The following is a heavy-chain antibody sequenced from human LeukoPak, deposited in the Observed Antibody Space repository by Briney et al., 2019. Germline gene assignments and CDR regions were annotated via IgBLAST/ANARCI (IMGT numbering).Heavy chain of an antibody. D-gene: IGHD3-9*01. CDR1: GFTFSSYA. CDR2: ISYDGSNK. V-gene: IGHV3-30-3*01. J-gene: IGHJ6*02. Sequence: PGRSLRLSCAASGFTFSSYAMHWVRQAPGKGLEWVAVISYDGSNKYYADSVKGRFTISRDNAKNSLYLQMSSLRAEDTAVYYCARATYYDILTEPPEPVYYDYYGMDVWGQGTTVTVSS. CDR3: ARATYYDILTEPPEPVYYDYYGMDV.